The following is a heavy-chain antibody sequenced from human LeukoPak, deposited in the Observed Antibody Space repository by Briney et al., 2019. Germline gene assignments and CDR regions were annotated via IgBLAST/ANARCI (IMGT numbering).Heavy chain of an antibody. CDR1: GFPFSDYV. D-gene: IGHD3-16*02. CDR3: ARDSQPIAPYYYMDV. J-gene: IGHJ6*03. V-gene: IGHV3-30*02. CDR2: IRYDGNNK. Sequence: TGGSLRLSCAASGFPFSDYVMHWVRQAPGKGLEWVSVIRYDGNNKYYADSVKGRFTISRDNSKNTLYLQMNSLESEDTAVYFCARDSQPIAPYYYMDVWGKGTTVTVSS.